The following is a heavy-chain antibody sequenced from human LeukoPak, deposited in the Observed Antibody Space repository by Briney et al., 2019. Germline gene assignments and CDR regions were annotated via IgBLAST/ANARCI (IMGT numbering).Heavy chain of an antibody. Sequence: GGSLRLSCAASGFTFSSYEMNWVRQPPGKGLDWVSYISSSGSYIYYADSVKGRFTISRDNAKNSLYLQMNSLRAEDTAVYYCARDEYNWNVDAFDIWGQGTVVTVSS. D-gene: IGHD1-20*01. CDR3: ARDEYNWNVDAFDI. J-gene: IGHJ3*02. CDR1: GFTFSSYE. CDR2: ISSSGSYI. V-gene: IGHV3-21*05.